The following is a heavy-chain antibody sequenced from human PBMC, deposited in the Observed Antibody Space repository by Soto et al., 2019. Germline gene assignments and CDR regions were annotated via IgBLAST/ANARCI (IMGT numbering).Heavy chain of an antibody. CDR1: GYTFTYRY. Sequence: QMQLVQSGAEVKKTGSSVKVSCKSSGYTFTYRYLHWVRQAPGQALEWMGWITPFNGNTNYAQKFQDRVTITRDRSMSTAYMELSSLRSEDTAMYYCATGIEGGPFDSWGQGTLVIVSS. CDR2: ITPFNGNT. V-gene: IGHV1-45*02. J-gene: IGHJ4*02. CDR3: ATGIEGGPFDS. D-gene: IGHD1-20*01.